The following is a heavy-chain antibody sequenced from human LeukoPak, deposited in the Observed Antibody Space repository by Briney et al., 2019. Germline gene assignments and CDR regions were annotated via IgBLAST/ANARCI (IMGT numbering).Heavy chain of an antibody. J-gene: IGHJ2*01. CDR2: ISPNSGDT. CDR3: VRGLTTVATWLYL. CDR1: GYTFTGYL. V-gene: IGHV1-2*02. Sequence: ASVKVSCKASGYTFTGYLMHWVRQAPGQGLEWMGWISPNSGDTKYAQKFQGRVIMTRDTSISTAYMEVSRLRSDDTAVYYCVRGLTTVATWLYLWGRGTLVTVSS. D-gene: IGHD4-17*01.